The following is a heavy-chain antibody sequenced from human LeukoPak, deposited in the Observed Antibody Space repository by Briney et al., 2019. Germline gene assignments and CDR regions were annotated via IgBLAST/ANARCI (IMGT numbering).Heavy chain of an antibody. CDR3: ARDSGYSSGWYET. J-gene: IGHJ5*02. CDR2: FSYSGST. Sequence: SETLSLTCIVSGGSISSSSYFWGWIRQPPGKGLEWIGSFSYSGSTYYSPSLMSRVTTSVDTSRNQFSLKLSSVTAADTAVYYCARDSGYSSGWYETWGQGTLVTVSS. V-gene: IGHV4-39*02. D-gene: IGHD6-19*01. CDR1: GGSISSSSYF.